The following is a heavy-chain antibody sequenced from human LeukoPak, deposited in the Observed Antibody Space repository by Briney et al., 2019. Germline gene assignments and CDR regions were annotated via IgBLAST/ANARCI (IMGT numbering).Heavy chain of an antibody. CDR3: ARDGRGGYNPFDY. CDR1: GGSFSGNY. V-gene: IGHV4-34*01. J-gene: IGHJ4*02. CDR2: INHSGST. D-gene: IGHD5-24*01. Sequence: SETLSLTCAVYGGSFSGNYWGWLPQPPGKGLEWIGEINHSGSTNYNPSLKSRVTISVDTSNNQFSLKLSSVTAADTAVYYCARDGRGGYNPFDYWGQGTLVTVSS.